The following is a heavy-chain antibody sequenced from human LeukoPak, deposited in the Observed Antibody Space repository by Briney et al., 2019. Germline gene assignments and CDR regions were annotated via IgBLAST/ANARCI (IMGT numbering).Heavy chain of an antibody. CDR1: GGSISSSSYY. D-gene: IGHD5-18*01. CDR2: IYYSGST. V-gene: IGHV4-39*01. J-gene: IGHJ4*02. Sequence: SETLSLTCTVSGGSISSSSYYWGWIRQPPGKGLEWIGSIYYSGSTYYNPSLKSRVIISVDTSKNQFSLKLSSVTAADTAVYYCASPRGFSYGYFDNWGQGTLVTVSS. CDR3: ASPRGFSYGYFDN.